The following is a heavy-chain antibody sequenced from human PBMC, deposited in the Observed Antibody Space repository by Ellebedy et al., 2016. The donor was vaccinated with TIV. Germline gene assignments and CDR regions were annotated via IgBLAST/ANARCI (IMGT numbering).Heavy chain of an antibody. D-gene: IGHD4-11*01. CDR3: TRGGTKGDYKFIDT. J-gene: IGHJ5*02. CDR1: GYTFANYE. CDR2: MTSKSGNT. Sequence: AASVKVSCKASGYTFANYEIHWVRQASGQGLEWMGWMTSKSGNTGYAQNFLGRVTMTTNTPLSTAYQTPSSLTSDDTAVYFCTRGGTKGDYKFIDTWGQGTLVIVS. V-gene: IGHV1-8*01.